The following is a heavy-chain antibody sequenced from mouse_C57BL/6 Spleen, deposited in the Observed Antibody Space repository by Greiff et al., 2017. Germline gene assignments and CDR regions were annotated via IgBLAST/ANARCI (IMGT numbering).Heavy chain of an antibody. J-gene: IGHJ4*01. Sequence: QVQLQQPGAELVRPGTSVKLSCKASGYTFTSYWMHWVKQRPGQGLEWIGVIDPSDSYTNYNQKFKGKATLTVDTSSSTAYMQLSSLTSEDSAVYYCARKGRTPYAMDYWGQGTSVTVSS. V-gene: IGHV1-59*01. CDR1: GYTFTSYW. D-gene: IGHD1-1*01. CDR3: ARKGRTPYAMDY. CDR2: IDPSDSYT.